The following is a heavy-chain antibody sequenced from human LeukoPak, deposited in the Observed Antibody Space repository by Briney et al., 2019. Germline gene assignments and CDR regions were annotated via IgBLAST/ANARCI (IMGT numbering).Heavy chain of an antibody. V-gene: IGHV3-7*01. CDR3: ARVAKFYYGSETYYFFEH. CDR1: GFTVTTYW. D-gene: IGHD3-10*01. CDR2: INQDGSEK. Sequence: PGGSLRLSCAASGFTVTTYWMTWVRQAPGKGLEWVANINQDGSEKYFVDSVKGRFTISRDNAKNSLYLQMNSLRVEDTAVYYCARVAKFYYGSETYYFFEHWGQGTPVTASS. J-gene: IGHJ4*02.